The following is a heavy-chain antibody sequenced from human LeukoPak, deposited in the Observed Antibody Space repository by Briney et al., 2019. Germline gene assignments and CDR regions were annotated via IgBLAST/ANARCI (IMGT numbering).Heavy chain of an antibody. Sequence: SETLSLTCTVSGGSISSYYWSWIRQPPGKGLEWIGYIYYSGSTNYNPSLKSRVTISVDTSKNQFSLKLSPVTAADTAVYYCARHLSDYGDYYYGMDVWGQGTTVTVSS. V-gene: IGHV4-59*08. CDR1: GGSISSYY. CDR3: ARHLSDYGDYYYGMDV. CDR2: IYYSGST. J-gene: IGHJ6*02. D-gene: IGHD4-17*01.